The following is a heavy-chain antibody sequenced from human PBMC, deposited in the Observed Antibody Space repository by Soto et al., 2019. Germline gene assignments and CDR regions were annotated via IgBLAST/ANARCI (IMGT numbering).Heavy chain of an antibody. CDR2: ISWNSGSI. CDR1: GFTFDDYA. J-gene: IGHJ4*02. D-gene: IGHD6-19*01. V-gene: IGHV3-9*01. CDR3: AKDKTLSGWYAFDY. Sequence: EVQLVESGGGLVQPGRSLRLSCAASGFTFDDYAMHWVRQAPGKGLEWVSGISWNSGSIGYADSVKCRFTISRDNAKNSLYLQMNSLRAEDTALYYCAKDKTLSGWYAFDYWGQGTLVTVSS.